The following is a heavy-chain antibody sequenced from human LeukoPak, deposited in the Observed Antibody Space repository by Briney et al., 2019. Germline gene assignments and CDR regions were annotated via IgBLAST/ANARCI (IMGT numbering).Heavy chain of an antibody. D-gene: IGHD6-13*01. CDR2: ISWNSGSI. J-gene: IGHJ5*02. V-gene: IGHV3-9*01. CDR3: AKDMGSSWYEGRWFDP. CDR1: GFTFDDYA. Sequence: GGSLRLSCAASGFTFDDYAMHWVRQAPGKGLEWVSGISWNSGSIGYADSVKGRFTISRDNAKNSLYLQMNSLRAEDTALYYCAKDMGSSWYEGRWFDPWGQGTLVTVSS.